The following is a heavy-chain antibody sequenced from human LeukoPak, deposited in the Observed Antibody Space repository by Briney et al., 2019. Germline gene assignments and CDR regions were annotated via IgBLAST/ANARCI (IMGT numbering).Heavy chain of an antibody. J-gene: IGHJ4*02. D-gene: IGHD2-2*01. CDR1: GGSFSGYY. Sequence: SETLSLTCAVYGGSFSGYYWSWIRQPPGKGLEWIGEINHSGSTNYNPSLKSRVTISVDTSKNQFSLKLSSVTAADTAVYYCARGPQGWHIVVVPAAGDRGYFDYWGQGTLVTVSS. V-gene: IGHV4-34*01. CDR3: ARGPQGWHIVVVPAAGDRGYFDY. CDR2: INHSGST.